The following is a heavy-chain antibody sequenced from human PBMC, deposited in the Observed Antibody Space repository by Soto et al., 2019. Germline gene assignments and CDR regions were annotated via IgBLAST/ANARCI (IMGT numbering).Heavy chain of an antibody. J-gene: IGHJ6*02. CDR1: GFTFSSYG. Sequence: HPGGSLRLSCAASGFTFSSYGMHWVRQAPGKGLEWVAVISYDGSNKYYADSVKGRFTISRDNSKNTLYLQMNSLRAEDTAVYYCAKEMLTTVPSPLGYYGTDVWRQGTTGTVSS. D-gene: IGHD4-4*01. V-gene: IGHV3-30*18. CDR3: AKEMLTTVPSPLGYYGTDV. CDR2: ISYDGSNK.